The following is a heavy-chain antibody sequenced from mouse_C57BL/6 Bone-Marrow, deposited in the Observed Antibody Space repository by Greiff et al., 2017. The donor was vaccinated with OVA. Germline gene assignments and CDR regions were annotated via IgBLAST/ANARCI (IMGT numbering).Heavy chain of an antibody. CDR2: INPNNGGT. CDR1: GYTFTDYN. D-gene: IGHD2-3*01. Sequence: VQLKESGPELVKPGASVKMSCKASGYTFTDYNMHWVKQSHGKSLEWIGYINPNNGGTSYNQKFKGKATLTVNKSSSTAYMELRSLTSEDSAVYYCARCDGYYVGAMDYWGQGTSVTVSS. CDR3: ARCDGYYVGAMDY. J-gene: IGHJ4*01. V-gene: IGHV1-22*01.